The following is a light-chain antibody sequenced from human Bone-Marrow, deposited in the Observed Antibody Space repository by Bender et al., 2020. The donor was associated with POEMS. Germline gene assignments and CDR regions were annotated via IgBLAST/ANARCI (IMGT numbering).Light chain of an antibody. Sequence: QSALTQPASVSGSPGQSITISCTGASSDIGGHNYVSWYQHHPGKAPKLMIYDVTNRPSGVSNRFSGSKSGNTASLTISGLQAEDEAAYYCSSYRSSSLSHVFGTGTKVTVL. J-gene: IGLJ1*01. V-gene: IGLV2-14*03. CDR3: SSYRSSSLSHV. CDR2: DVT. CDR1: SSDIGGHNY.